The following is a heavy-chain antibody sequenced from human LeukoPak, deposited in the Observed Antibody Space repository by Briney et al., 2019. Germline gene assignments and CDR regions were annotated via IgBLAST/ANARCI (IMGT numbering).Heavy chain of an antibody. V-gene: IGHV3-48*03. CDR2: INSVSSSI. Sequence: PGGSLRLSCAASGFTFSSYEMNWVRQAPGKGLEWISYINSVSSSIYYADSVKGRFTISRDNAENSLYLQMNSLRPEDSAIYYCARRGGGYYAWAFDIWGQGTMVTVSS. CDR3: ARRGGGYYAWAFDI. D-gene: IGHD3-22*01. CDR1: GFTFSSYE. J-gene: IGHJ3*02.